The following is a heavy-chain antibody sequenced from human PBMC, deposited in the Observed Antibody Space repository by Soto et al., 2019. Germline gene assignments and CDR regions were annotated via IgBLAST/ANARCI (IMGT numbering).Heavy chain of an antibody. CDR3: AKDSPNRRKYYDSSGYYCY. CDR2: ISGSGGST. J-gene: IGHJ4*02. CDR1: GFTFSSYA. Sequence: GGSLRLSCAASGFTFSSYAMSWVRQAPGKGLEWVSAISGSGGSTYYADSVKGRFTISRDNSKNTLYLQMNSLRAEDTAVYYCAKDSPNRRKYYDSSGYYCYWGQGTLVTVSS. V-gene: IGHV3-23*01. D-gene: IGHD3-22*01.